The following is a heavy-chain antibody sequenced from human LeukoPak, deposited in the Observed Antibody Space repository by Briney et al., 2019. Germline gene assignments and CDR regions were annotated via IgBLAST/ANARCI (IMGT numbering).Heavy chain of an antibody. Sequence: SETLSLTCAVYGGSFSGYYWSWIRQPPGKGLEWIGEINHSGSTNYNPSLKSRVTISVDTSKNQFSLELSSVTAADTAVYYCARRIRYCSSTSCYHHLNWFDPWGQGTLVTVSS. CDR1: GGSFSGYY. J-gene: IGHJ5*02. CDR2: INHSGST. D-gene: IGHD2-2*01. CDR3: ARRIRYCSSTSCYHHLNWFDP. V-gene: IGHV4-34*01.